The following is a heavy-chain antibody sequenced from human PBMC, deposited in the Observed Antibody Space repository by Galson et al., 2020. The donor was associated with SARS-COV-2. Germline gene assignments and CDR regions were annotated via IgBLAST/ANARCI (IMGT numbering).Heavy chain of an antibody. CDR2: INGDGSDT. J-gene: IGHJ3*01. CDR1: GFTFTNYW. Sequence: GESLKISCAASGFTFTNYWIHWVRQAPGKGLVWVARINGDGSDTNFADSVKGRFTISRDNAKSTVYLQMNSLRAEDAAVYYCSRGAFDVWGQGTMVTVSS. CDR3: SRGAFDV. V-gene: IGHV3-74*01.